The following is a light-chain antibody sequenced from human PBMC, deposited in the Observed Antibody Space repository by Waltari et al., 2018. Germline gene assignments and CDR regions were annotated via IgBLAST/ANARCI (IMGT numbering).Light chain of an antibody. CDR2: YND. CDR3: AAWDDSLNGPV. Sequence: QSVLTQPPSVSEAPRQRVTISCSGSSPKTGNNAVNWYQQLPGKAPKLLIYYNDLLPSGVSDRFSGSKSGTSASLAISGLQSEDEADYYCAAWDDSLNGPVFGGGTKLTVV. J-gene: IGLJ3*02. V-gene: IGLV1-36*01. CDR1: SPKTGNNA.